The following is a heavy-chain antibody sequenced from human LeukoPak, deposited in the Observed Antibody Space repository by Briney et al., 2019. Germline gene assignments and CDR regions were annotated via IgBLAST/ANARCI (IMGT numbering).Heavy chain of an antibody. J-gene: IGHJ3*02. CDR2: IYTSGST. CDR3: ARDYYDSSGYSNDAFDI. V-gene: IGHV4-4*07. D-gene: IGHD3-22*01. Sequence: SETLSLTCTVSGGSISSYYWSWIRQPAGKGLERIGRIYTSGSTNYNPSLKSRVTMSVDTSKNQFSLKLGSVTAADTAVYYCARDYYDSSGYSNDAFDIWGQGTMVTVSS. CDR1: GGSISSYY.